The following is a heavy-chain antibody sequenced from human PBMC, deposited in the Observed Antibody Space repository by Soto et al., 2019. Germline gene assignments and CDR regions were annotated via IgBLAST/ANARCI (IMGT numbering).Heavy chain of an antibody. CDR1: GYTFTSYA. J-gene: IGHJ4*02. V-gene: IGHV1-3*01. Sequence: ASVKVSCKASGYTFTSYAMHWVRQAPGQRLEWMGWINAGNGNTKYSQKFQGRVTITRDTSASTVYMELSSLRSEDTAVYYCARDRRIAARPTSPLYWGQGTLVTVSS. CDR2: INAGNGNT. D-gene: IGHD6-6*01. CDR3: ARDRRIAARPTSPLY.